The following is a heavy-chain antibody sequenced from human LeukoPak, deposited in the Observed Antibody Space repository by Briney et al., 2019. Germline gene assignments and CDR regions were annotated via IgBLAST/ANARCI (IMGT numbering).Heavy chain of an antibody. CDR1: GFTFSSYW. Sequence: PGGSLRLSCAASGFTFSSYWMHWVRQAPGKGLVWVSRIKSDGSNTNYADSVKGRFTISRDNAKNTLHLQMNRLRAEDAAVYYCAKAPVTTCSGAYCYPLDYWGQGTLVTVSS. J-gene: IGHJ4*02. D-gene: IGHD2-21*01. CDR3: AKAPVTTCSGAYCYPLDY. CDR2: IKSDGSNT. V-gene: IGHV3-74*01.